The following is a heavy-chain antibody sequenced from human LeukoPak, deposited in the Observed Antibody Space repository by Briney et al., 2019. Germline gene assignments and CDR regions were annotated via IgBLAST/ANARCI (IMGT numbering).Heavy chain of an antibody. Sequence: GGSLRLSCAASGFTFSDYYMSWIRQAPGKGLEWVSYISSSGSNIYSADSVKGRFTISRDNAKNSLYLQMNSLRAEDTAVYYRARGIDTSGWYDFDYWGQGTLVTVSS. CDR3: ARGIDTSGWYDFDY. CDR2: ISSSGSNI. CDR1: GFTFSDYY. D-gene: IGHD6-19*01. V-gene: IGHV3-11*04. J-gene: IGHJ4*02.